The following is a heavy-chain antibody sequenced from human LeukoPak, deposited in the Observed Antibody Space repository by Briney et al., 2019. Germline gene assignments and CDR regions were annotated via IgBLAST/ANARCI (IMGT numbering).Heavy chain of an antibody. J-gene: IGHJ5*02. V-gene: IGHV4-59*01. CDR1: GGSISSYY. Sequence: PSETLSLTCTVSGGSISSYYWSWIRQPPGKGLEWIGYIYYSGSTYYNPSLKSRVTISVDTSKNQFSLKLSSVTAADTAVYYCARVVWFGVYRWFDPWGQGTLVTVSS. CDR2: IYYSGST. CDR3: ARVVWFGVYRWFDP. D-gene: IGHD3-10*01.